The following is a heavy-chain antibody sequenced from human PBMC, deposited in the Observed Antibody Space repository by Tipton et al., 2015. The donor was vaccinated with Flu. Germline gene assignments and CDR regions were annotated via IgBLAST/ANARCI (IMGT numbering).Heavy chain of an antibody. V-gene: IGHV3-7*01. CDR2: INQDASVT. CDR1: GFTFTKAW. Sequence: GSLRLSCAASGFTFTKAWMTWVRQAPGKGLEWVANINQDASVTYYVASVRGRFTISRDNAKNSVSLQMNSLRDEDTAVYYCARAMDVWGKGTTVTVSS. CDR3: ARAMDV. J-gene: IGHJ6*04.